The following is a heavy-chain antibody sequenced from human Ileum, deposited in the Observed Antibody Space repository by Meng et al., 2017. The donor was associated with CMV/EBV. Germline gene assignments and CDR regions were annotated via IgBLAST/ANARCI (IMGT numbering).Heavy chain of an antibody. CDR3: AKWAPGSIEIAAAGSPFSKGGY. J-gene: IGHJ4*02. CDR2: SSGSGDST. D-gene: IGHD6-13*01. CDR1: GFIFSSYA. Sequence: GESLKISCAASGFIFSSYAMSWVRQAPGKGLEWGSVSSGSGDSTYYADAVKGRFNIPRDNSKNTLYLQLSNLRAEDTALYHCAKWAPGSIEIAAAGSPFSKGGYWGQGTLVTVSS. V-gene: IGHV3-23*01.